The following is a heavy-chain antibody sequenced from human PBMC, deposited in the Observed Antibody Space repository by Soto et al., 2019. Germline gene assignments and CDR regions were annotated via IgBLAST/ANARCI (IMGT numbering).Heavy chain of an antibody. Sequence: SVKVSCKASGGTFSIYAIIWVRQAPGQGLEWMGGIIPIFDTANYAQNFQGRVTITADEYASTAYMELSSLRSEDTAVYYCASILVYSGSYYGMDVWGQGTTVTVSS. V-gene: IGHV1-69*13. J-gene: IGHJ6*02. CDR2: IIPIFDTA. D-gene: IGHD1-26*01. CDR3: ASILVYSGSYYGMDV. CDR1: GGTFSIYA.